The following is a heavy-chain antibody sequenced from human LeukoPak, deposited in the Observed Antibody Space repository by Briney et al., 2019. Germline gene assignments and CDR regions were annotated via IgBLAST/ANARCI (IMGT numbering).Heavy chain of an antibody. Sequence: GGSLRLSCAASGFTVSSNYMSWVRQAPGKGLEWVSVIYSGGSADYADSVKGRFTISRDNSKNTLYLQMNSLRVEDTAVYYCARTYSSSWYFFDPWGQGTLVTVSS. V-gene: IGHV3-53*01. D-gene: IGHD6-13*01. CDR2: IYSGGSA. J-gene: IGHJ5*02. CDR1: GFTVSSNY. CDR3: ARTYSSSWYFFDP.